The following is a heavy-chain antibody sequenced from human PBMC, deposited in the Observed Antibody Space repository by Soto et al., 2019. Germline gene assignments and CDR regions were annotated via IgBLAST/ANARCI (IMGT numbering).Heavy chain of an antibody. CDR2: IYYSGST. CDR3: ARGIAAAGTFAENWLDP. V-gene: IGHV4-31*03. CDR1: GGSISSGGYY. J-gene: IGHJ5*02. D-gene: IGHD6-13*01. Sequence: KPSETLSLTCTVSGGSISSGGYYWSWIRQHPGKGLEWIGYIYYSGSTYYNPSLKSRVTISVDTSKNQFSLKLSSVTAADTAVYYCARGIAAAGTFAENWLDPWGQGTLVTVSS.